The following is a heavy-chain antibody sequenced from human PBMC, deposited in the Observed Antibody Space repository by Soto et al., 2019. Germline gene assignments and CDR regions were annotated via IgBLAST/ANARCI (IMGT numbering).Heavy chain of an antibody. Sequence: QVQLVQSGAEVKKPGSSVKVSCKASGGTFSSYAISWVRQAPGQGLEWMGGIIPIFGTANYAQKFQGRVTITADESTSTAYMELSSLRSEDTAVYYCAMGEPDIVVVPAAMGPYYYYGMDVWGQGTTVTVSS. J-gene: IGHJ6*02. CDR1: GGTFSSYA. CDR3: AMGEPDIVVVPAAMGPYYYYGMDV. CDR2: IIPIFGTA. V-gene: IGHV1-69*01. D-gene: IGHD2-2*01.